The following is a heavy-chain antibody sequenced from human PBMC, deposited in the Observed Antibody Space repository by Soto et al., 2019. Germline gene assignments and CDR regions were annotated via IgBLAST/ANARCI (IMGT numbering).Heavy chain of an antibody. CDR3: TRGPRPTSIGTGAF. J-gene: IGHJ4*02. CDR1: GFIFSMYW. V-gene: IGHV3-74*01. Sequence: GGSLRLSCETSGFIFSMYWMHWVRQVPGKGPQWVARITDDGSTTYYAASVEGRFTISRDNAKNALYLQMTSLRADDTAVYYCTRGPRPTSIGTGAFWGQGALVTVSS. CDR2: ITDDGSTT. D-gene: IGHD3-10*01.